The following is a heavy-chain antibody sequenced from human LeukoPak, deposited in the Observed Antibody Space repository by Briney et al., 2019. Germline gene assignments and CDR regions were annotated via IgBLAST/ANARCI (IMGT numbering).Heavy chain of an antibody. CDR2: IYHSGTT. CDR1: GYSISTVYY. V-gene: IGHV4-38-2*02. D-gene: IGHD2-2*02. J-gene: IGHJ5*02. Sequence: SETLSLTCTVSGYSISTVYYWGWIRQPPGKGLEWIGSIYHSGTTYYNPSLKSRVTISVDTSKNQFSLKLSSVTAADTAVYYCARDRYSPNNWIDPWGQGTLVTVSS. CDR3: ARDRYSPNNWIDP.